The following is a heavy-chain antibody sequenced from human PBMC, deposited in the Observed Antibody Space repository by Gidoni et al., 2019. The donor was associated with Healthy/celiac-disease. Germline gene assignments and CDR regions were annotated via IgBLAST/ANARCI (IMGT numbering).Heavy chain of an antibody. CDR1: GGTFSSYA. CDR3: ARDAYSGSSLAEYFQH. V-gene: IGHV1-69*01. CDR2: IIPIFGKA. J-gene: IGHJ1*01. Sequence: QVQLVQSGAEVKKPGSAVKVSCKASGGTFSSYAISWVRQAPGQGREWMGWIIPIFGKANYAQKFQGRVTITADESTSTAYMELSSLRSEDTAVYYCARDAYSGSSLAEYFQHWGQGTLVTVSS. D-gene: IGHD1-26*01.